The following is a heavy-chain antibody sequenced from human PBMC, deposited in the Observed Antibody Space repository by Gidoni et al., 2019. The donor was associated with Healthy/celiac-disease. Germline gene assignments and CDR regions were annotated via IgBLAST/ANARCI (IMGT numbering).Heavy chain of an antibody. CDR1: GGTFSSYA. CDR2: IIPIFGTA. D-gene: IGHD3-3*01. V-gene: IGHV1-69*06. J-gene: IGHJ6*03. Sequence: QVQLVQSGAEVKKPGSSVKVSCKASGGTFSSYALSWVRQSPGQGLEWMGGIIPIFGTANYEQKFKGRVTITADKSTSTAYMELSSLRSEDTAVYYCARDATIFGVGRTGHYYYMDVWGKGTTVTVSS. CDR3: ARDATIFGVGRTGHYYYMDV.